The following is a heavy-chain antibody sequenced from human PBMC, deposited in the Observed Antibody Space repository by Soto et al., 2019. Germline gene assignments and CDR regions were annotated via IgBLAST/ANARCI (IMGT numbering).Heavy chain of an antibody. CDR2: SNYGGPT. D-gene: IGHD6-13*01. V-gene: IGHV4-39*01. J-gene: IGHJ6*02. CDR3: ARHGAYSTSVYYYYGMDV. Sequence: KSSETLSLTCTVSGGAINGTAYYWGWIRQPPGKGLEWIGSSNYGGPTYYSPSLQSRVTISLDTAKNHFSLNLRSVTAADTAVYYCARHGAYSTSVYYYYGMDVWGQGTTVTVSS. CDR1: GGAINGTAYY.